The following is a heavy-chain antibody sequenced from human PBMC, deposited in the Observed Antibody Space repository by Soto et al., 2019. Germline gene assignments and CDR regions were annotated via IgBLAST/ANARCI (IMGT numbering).Heavy chain of an antibody. Sequence: GESLKISCKGSGYSFTSYWIGWVRQMPGKGLEWMGIIYPGDSDTGYSPSFQGQVTISADKSISTAYLQWSSLKASDTAMYYCARAMVTGFYYYYYMDVWGKGTTVTVSS. CDR2: IYPGDSDT. J-gene: IGHJ6*03. V-gene: IGHV5-51*01. CDR1: GYSFTSYW. CDR3: ARAMVTGFYYYYYMDV. D-gene: IGHD5-18*01.